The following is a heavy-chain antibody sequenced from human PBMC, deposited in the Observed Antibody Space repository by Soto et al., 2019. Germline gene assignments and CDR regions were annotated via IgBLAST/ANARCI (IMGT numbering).Heavy chain of an antibody. CDR1: GYSFTTYW. J-gene: IGHJ6*02. CDR3: ARSGSGIYERSKYYFYGLDV. CDR2: IYPGDSDT. Sequence: GESLKISCKGSGYSFTTYWIGWVRQMPWKGLEWMGIIYPGDSDTKYSPSFQGQVTISADRSTITAFLQWSSLKASDTAMYYCARSGSGIYERSKYYFYGLDVWGQGTTVTVSS. V-gene: IGHV5-51*01. D-gene: IGHD3-10*01.